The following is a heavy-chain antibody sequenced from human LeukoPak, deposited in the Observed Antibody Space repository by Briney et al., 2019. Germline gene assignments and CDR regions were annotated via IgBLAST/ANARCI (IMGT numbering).Heavy chain of an antibody. CDR3: ARYRTVTTWKFYYYYYMDV. V-gene: IGHV1-8*03. CDR1: GYTFTSYD. Sequence: ASVKVSCKASGYTFTSYDINWVRQATGQGLEWMGWMNPNSGNTGYAQKFQGRVTITRNTSISTAYMELSSLRSEDTAVYYCARYRTVTTWKFYYYYYMDVWGKGTTVTISS. J-gene: IGHJ6*03. D-gene: IGHD4-17*01. CDR2: MNPNSGNT.